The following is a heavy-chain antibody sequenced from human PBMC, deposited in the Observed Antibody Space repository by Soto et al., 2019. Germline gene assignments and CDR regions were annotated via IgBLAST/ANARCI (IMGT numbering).Heavy chain of an antibody. D-gene: IGHD3-3*01. CDR2: ISYDGSDY. CDR3: VVDSVGKLDH. CDR1: GLTFSRYA. J-gene: IGHJ4*02. V-gene: IGHV3-30*04. Sequence: QVQLVESGGGVVQPGRSLRLSCAASGLTFSRYAMHWVRQAPDKGLEWVAGISYDGSDYYYAESVKGRFTISRDNSKNALYLRVNSLRTEETAVYYCVVDSVGKLDHWGQGALVTVSS.